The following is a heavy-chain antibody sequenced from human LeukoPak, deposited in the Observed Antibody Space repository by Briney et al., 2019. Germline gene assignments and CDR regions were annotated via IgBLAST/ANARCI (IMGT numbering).Heavy chain of an antibody. CDR3: ATSDTVSTYNWFDP. J-gene: IGHJ5*02. D-gene: IGHD5/OR15-5a*01. CDR1: GGSISSTNYY. V-gene: IGHV4-39*01. Sequence: SETLSLTCTVSGGSISSTNYYWGWIRQPPGKGLEWIGSIYYSGSTYYNPSLKSRVTISVDTSNNQFSLHLTSLTAADTAVYYCATSDTVSTYNWFDPWGQGTLVTVSS. CDR2: IYYSGST.